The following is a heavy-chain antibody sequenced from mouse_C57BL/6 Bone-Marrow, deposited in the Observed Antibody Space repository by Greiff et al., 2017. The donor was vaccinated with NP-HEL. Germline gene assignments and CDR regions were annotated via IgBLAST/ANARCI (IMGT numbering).Heavy chain of an antibody. CDR3: PIYYGFYYFDY. V-gene: IGHV6-3*01. J-gene: IGHJ2*01. Sequence: EVQVVESGGGLVQPGGSMKLSCVASGFTFSNYWMNWVRQSPEKGLEWVAQIRLKSDNYATHYAESVKGRFTISRDDSKSSVYLQMNNLRAEDTGIYYCPIYYGFYYFDYWGQGTTLTVSS. CDR1: GFTFSNYW. CDR2: IRLKSDNYAT. D-gene: IGHD1-1*01.